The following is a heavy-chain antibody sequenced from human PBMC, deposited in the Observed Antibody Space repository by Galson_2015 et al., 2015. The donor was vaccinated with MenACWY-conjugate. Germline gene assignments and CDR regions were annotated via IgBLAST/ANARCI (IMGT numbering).Heavy chain of an antibody. CDR3: AKSRGASFYFDS. J-gene: IGHJ4*02. V-gene: IGHV3-74*01. Sequence: SLRLSCAASGFIFNTYWMNWVRQAPGKGLVWVSRINPGGSSTTYADSVKDRFTISIDNAKNTLYLQMNSLRPKDTAVFYCAKSRGASFYFDSWGQGTLVTVSS. D-gene: IGHD1-26*01. CDR2: INPGGSST. CDR1: GFIFNTYW.